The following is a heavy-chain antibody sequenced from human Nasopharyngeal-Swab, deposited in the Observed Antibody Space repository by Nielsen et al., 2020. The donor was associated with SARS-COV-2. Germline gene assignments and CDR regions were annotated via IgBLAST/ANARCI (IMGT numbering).Heavy chain of an antibody. V-gene: IGHV4-34*01. CDR3: ASLKVGITIFGVVTDRLLDY. CDR2: INHSGST. Sequence: WSRQPPGKGLEWSGEINHSGSTNYNPSLKSRVTISVDTSKNQFSLMLSSVTAADTAVYYCASLKVGITIFGVVTDRLLDYWGQGTLVTVSS. D-gene: IGHD3-3*01. J-gene: IGHJ4*02.